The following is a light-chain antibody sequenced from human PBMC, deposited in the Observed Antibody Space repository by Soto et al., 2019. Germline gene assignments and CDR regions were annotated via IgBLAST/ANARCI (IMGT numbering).Light chain of an antibody. CDR2: AAS. Sequence: DIQMTQSPSTLSASVGDRFTITCRASQSISSWLAWYQQKPGKAPKLLIYAASSLQSGVPSRFSGSGSGTDFTLTISSLQPEDFATYYCQQSYSLWTFGQGTKVDIK. J-gene: IGKJ1*01. CDR1: QSISSW. V-gene: IGKV1-39*01. CDR3: QQSYSLWT.